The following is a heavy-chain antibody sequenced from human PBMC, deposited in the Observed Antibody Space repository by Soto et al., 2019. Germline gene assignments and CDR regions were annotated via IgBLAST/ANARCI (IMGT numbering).Heavy chain of an antibody. CDR3: AHFAYYGSASLDN. V-gene: IGHV2-5*02. D-gene: IGHD3-10*01. J-gene: IGHJ4*02. CDR1: GFSLSTSGVG. CDR2: IYRDDDK. Sequence: QITLKESGPTLVKPTQTLTLTCPVSGFSLSTSGVGVAWIRQPPGKALQWLGIIYRDDDKRYSPSLRSRLTIPKDSSKNQVVLSMANMQSVDTATYFCAHFAYYGSASLDNWGQGTLVSVSS.